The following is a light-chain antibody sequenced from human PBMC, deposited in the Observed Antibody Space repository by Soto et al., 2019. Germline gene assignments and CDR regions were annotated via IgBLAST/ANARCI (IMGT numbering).Light chain of an antibody. Sequence: EIVLTQSPGTLSLSPGERATLSCRASQNISSNYLAWYRQKPGQAPRLLIYGASGRATGIPDRFSGSGSGTDFTLTISRLEPEDFAVYYCQQYDTSPPMYTFGQGTKVDIK. CDR3: QQYDTSPPMYT. V-gene: IGKV3-20*01. J-gene: IGKJ2*01. CDR2: GAS. CDR1: QNISSNY.